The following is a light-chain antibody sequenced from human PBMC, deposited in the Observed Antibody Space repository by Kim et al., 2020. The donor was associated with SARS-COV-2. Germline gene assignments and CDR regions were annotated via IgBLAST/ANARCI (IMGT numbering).Light chain of an antibody. Sequence: IQMTQSPSSLSASVGDRVTITCQASQDISRYVNWYQQKPGKAPKLLIYDAYDLEVGVPSRFSGSGSGTDLSLTISSLQPEDIATYYCQQYESFPITFGQETGLEIK. V-gene: IGKV1-33*01. CDR1: QDISRY. CDR2: DAY. CDR3: QQYESFPIT. J-gene: IGKJ5*01.